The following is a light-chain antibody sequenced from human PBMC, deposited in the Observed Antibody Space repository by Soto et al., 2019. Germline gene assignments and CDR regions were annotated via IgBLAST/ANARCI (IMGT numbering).Light chain of an antibody. V-gene: IGLV2-8*01. J-gene: IGLJ2*01. CDR2: EVS. CDR1: SSDVGGYNY. CDR3: SSYAGSNNVV. Sequence: QSALTQPPSASGSPGQSVTISCTGTSSDVGGYNYVSWYQQHPGKAPKLMIYEVSKRPSGVPDRFSGSKSGNTASLTVSGLQAVDEAEYYCSSYAGSNNVVFGGGTKLTVL.